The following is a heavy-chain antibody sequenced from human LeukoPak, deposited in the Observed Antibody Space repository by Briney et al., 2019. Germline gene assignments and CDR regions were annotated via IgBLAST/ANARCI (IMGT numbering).Heavy chain of an antibody. J-gene: IGHJ5*02. CDR2: INAGNGNT. Sequence: RASVKVSCKASGYTFTSYAMHWVRQAPGQGLEWMGWINAGNGNTKYSQKFQGRVTITRDTSASTAYMELSSLRSEDTAMYYCARDLSEGSGSYVVEVNWFDPWGQGTLVTVSS. CDR3: ARDLSEGSGSYVVEVNWFDP. CDR1: GYTFTSYA. D-gene: IGHD1-26*01. V-gene: IGHV1-3*01.